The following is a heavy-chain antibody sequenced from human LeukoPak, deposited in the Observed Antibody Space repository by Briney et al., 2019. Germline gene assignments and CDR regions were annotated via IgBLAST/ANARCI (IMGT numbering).Heavy chain of an antibody. Sequence: PSETLSLTCTVSGGSISSYYWSWIRQPPGKGLEWIGYIYYSGSTNYNPSLKSRVTISVDTSKNQFSLKLSSVTAADTAVYYCTSFPTYYDFWGGYYTGAFDIWGQGTMVTVSS. CDR3: TSFPTYYDFWGGYYTGAFDI. D-gene: IGHD3-3*01. CDR2: IYYSGST. J-gene: IGHJ3*02. CDR1: GGSISSYY. V-gene: IGHV4-59*01.